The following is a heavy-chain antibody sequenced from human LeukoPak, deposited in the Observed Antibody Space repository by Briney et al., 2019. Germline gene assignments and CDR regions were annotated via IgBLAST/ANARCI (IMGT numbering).Heavy chain of an antibody. Sequence: GGSLRLSCAASGFTFSSYWMSWVRQAPGKGLEWVANIKQDGSEKYYVDSVKGRFTISRDNAKNSLYLQMNSLRAEDTAVYYCARFGAAMVIIGDPPMDYWGQGTLVTVSS. V-gene: IGHV3-7*03. D-gene: IGHD5-18*01. J-gene: IGHJ4*02. CDR3: ARFGAAMVIIGDPPMDY. CDR2: IKQDGSEK. CDR1: GFTFSSYW.